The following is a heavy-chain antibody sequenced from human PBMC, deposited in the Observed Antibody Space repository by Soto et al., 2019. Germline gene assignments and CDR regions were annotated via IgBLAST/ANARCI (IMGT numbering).Heavy chain of an antibody. CDR2: TYYKSKWNN. J-gene: IGHJ4*02. Sequence: QVQLQQSGPGLVEPSQTLSLTCVISGDSVCGNSGAWNWMRQSPSRGLEWLGRTYYKSKWNNEYALSVKGRITINPDTSRNQFSLQLNSVTPEDTAVYYCARGWMAGTFDYWGQGTLVTVSS. CDR1: GDSVCGNSGA. CDR3: ARGWMAGTFDY. D-gene: IGHD6-19*01. V-gene: IGHV6-1*01.